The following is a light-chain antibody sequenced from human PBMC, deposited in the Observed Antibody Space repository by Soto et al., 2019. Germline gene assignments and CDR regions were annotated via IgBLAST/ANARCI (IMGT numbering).Light chain of an antibody. CDR1: QGIGDA. Sequence: DIQMTQSPSSLSASVGDRVTITCRASQGIGDALGWYQQKPGKAPKRLIYAASNFQSGVPSRFSGSGSGTHFTLTISSLQPEEFATYDCQQLHGYPITVGQGTRLEIK. CDR2: AAS. CDR3: QQLHGYPIT. J-gene: IGKJ5*01. V-gene: IGKV1-17*01.